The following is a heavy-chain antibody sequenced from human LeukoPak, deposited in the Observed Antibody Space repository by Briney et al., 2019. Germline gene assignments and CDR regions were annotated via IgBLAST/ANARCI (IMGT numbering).Heavy chain of an antibody. CDR1: RFNFNKYW. Sequence: PGGSLRLSCTASRFNFNKYWMHWVRQAPGKGLVWVSRINIDASSISYADSVKGRFTISRDNAKNTLYLQMNSLRAEDTAVYYCARVPAAGTQFDDWGQGTLVTVSS. D-gene: IGHD6-13*01. CDR3: ARVPAAGTQFDD. V-gene: IGHV3-74*01. J-gene: IGHJ4*02. CDR2: INIDASSI.